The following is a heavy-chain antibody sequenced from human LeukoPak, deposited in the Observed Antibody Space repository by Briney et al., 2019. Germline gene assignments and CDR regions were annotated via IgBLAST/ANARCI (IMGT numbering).Heavy chain of an antibody. J-gene: IGHJ6*03. CDR1: GYTFTSYD. Sequence: GASVKVPCKASGYTFTSYDINWVRQATGQGLEWMGWMNPNSGNTGYAQKFQGRVTMTRNTSISTAYMELSSLRSEDTAVYYCARGYSSGWYYYYYYYMDVWGKGTTVTISS. D-gene: IGHD6-19*01. CDR2: MNPNSGNT. CDR3: ARGYSSGWYYYYYYYMDV. V-gene: IGHV1-8*01.